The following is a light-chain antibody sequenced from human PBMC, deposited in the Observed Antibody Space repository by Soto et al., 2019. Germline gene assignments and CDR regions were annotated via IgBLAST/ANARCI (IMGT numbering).Light chain of an antibody. CDR2: GAS. Sequence: EIVLTQSPGTLSLSPGESATLSCRASQSVSSSQVAWYQQKPGQAPRLLIYGASSRVPGIPDRFSGVGSETDFPLTISRLEPEDSAVYYCQQYDKAPHTFGQGTKLEIK. J-gene: IGKJ2*01. CDR1: QSVSSSQ. CDR3: QQYDKAPHT. V-gene: IGKV3-20*01.